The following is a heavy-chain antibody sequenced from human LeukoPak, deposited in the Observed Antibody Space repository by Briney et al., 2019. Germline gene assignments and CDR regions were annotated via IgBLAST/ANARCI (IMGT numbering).Heavy chain of an antibody. CDR1: GFTFSSYA. CDR3: AKTTRIG. CDR2: ISYDGSNK. V-gene: IGHV3-30-3*02. Sequence: GGSLRLSCAASGFTFSSYAMHWVRQAPGKGLEWVAVISYDGSNKYYADSVKGRFTISRDNSKNTLYLQMNSLRAEDTAVYYCAKTTRIGWGQGTLVTVSS. J-gene: IGHJ4*02. D-gene: IGHD1-14*01.